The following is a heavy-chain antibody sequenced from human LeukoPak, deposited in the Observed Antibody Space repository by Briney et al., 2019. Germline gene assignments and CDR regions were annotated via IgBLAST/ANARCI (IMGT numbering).Heavy chain of an antibody. CDR2: INHSGST. CDR1: GGSFSGYY. Sequence: SETLSLTCAVYGGSFSGYYWSWIRQPPGKGLEWIGEINHSGSTNYNPSLKSRVTISVDTSKNQFSLKLSSVTAAGTAVYYCAGLVVAATPSDAFDIWGQGTMVTVSS. J-gene: IGHJ3*02. V-gene: IGHV4-34*01. D-gene: IGHD2-15*01. CDR3: AGLVVAATPSDAFDI.